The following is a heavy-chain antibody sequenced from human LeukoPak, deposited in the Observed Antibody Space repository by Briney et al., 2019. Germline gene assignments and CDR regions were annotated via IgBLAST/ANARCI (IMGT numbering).Heavy chain of an antibody. CDR2: IGGSSSSL. V-gene: IGHV3-21*01. D-gene: IGHD4-17*01. CDR3: AKAAGQDYGALDAFDV. Sequence: MTGGSLRLSCAASGFTFSIYSMNRVRQAPGKGLEWVSSIGGSSSSLYYAESVKGRFTISRDNARNSLYLQMNSLRAEDTAVYYCAKAAGQDYGALDAFDVWGQGTMVTVSS. CDR1: GFTFSIYS. J-gene: IGHJ3*01.